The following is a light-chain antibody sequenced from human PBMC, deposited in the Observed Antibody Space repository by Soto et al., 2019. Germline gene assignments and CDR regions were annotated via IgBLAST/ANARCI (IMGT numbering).Light chain of an antibody. CDR3: SSFTSSSSYV. CDR2: DVS. CDR1: SSDVGSYNS. Sequence: QSVLAQPASVSGSPGRSITISCTGASSDVGSYNSVSWYQQYPGKAPTLMVHDVSNRPSGVSNRFSGSKSGNTASLTISGLQAEDEAEYYCSSFTSSSSYVFGSGTKVPVL. V-gene: IGLV2-14*03. J-gene: IGLJ1*01.